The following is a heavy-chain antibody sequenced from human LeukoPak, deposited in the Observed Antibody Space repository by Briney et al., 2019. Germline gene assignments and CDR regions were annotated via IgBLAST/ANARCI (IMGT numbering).Heavy chain of an antibody. CDR2: ISVYNGYT. Sequence: ASVKVSCKASGYTFTSYGLSWVRQAPGQGLEWMGWISVYNGYTKYAQNFQGRLTMTTDTSTTTAYMELRSLRSDDTAMYYCARDPRHPVTTSFWDYWGQGTLVTVSS. V-gene: IGHV1-18*01. J-gene: IGHJ4*02. D-gene: IGHD4-17*01. CDR3: ARDPRHPVTTSFWDY. CDR1: GYTFTSYG.